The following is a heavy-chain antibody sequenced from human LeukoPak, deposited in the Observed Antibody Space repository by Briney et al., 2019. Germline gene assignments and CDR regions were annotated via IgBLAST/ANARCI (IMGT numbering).Heavy chain of an antibody. V-gene: IGHV3-48*02. J-gene: IGHJ1*01. CDR2: IGHTGSIT. D-gene: IGHD3-10*01. CDR1: GFTFSNHT. CDR3: VRDGAVVTSGSYPWRYFQY. Sequence: GGSLRLTCAASGFTFSNHTMNWVRHAPGKGLEWVSYIGHTGSITDYADSVKGRFTISRDNAKNSLYLQMNTLRDEDTAVYYCVRDGAVVTSGSYPWRYFQYWGQGTLVTVSS.